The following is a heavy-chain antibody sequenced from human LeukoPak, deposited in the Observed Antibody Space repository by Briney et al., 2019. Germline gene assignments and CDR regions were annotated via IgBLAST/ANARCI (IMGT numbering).Heavy chain of an antibody. D-gene: IGHD2-21*02. CDR2: ISGSGGNT. Sequence: PGGSLRLSCAVSGFRSEMYAMSWVRQAPGKGPEWVSIISGSGGNTIYADSVKGRFTISRDNSKNTLYLQMNSLRAEDTGLYYCARGHGENCGGDCYPRVLDFWGQGTLVTVPS. CDR1: GFRSEMYA. J-gene: IGHJ4*02. CDR3: ARGHGENCGGDCYPRVLDF. V-gene: IGHV3-23*01.